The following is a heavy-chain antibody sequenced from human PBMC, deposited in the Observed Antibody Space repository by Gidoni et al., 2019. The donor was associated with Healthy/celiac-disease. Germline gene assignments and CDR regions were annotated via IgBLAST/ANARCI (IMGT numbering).Heavy chain of an antibody. D-gene: IGHD2-15*01. CDR3: ARVSCSGGSCTFDY. CDR2: INPNSGGT. Sequence: QVQLVQSGAAVKKPGASVKVSCKASGYTFTGYYMHWVRQAPGQGLEWMGWINPNSGGTNYAQKFQGWVTMTRDTSISTAYMELSRLRSNDTAVYYCARVSCSGGSCTFDYWGQGTLVTVSS. V-gene: IGHV1-2*04. CDR1: GYTFTGYY. J-gene: IGHJ4*02.